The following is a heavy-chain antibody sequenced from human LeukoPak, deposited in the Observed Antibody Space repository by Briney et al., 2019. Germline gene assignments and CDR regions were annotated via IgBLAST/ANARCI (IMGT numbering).Heavy chain of an antibody. CDR3: ARGRHSGYEYIPDY. CDR1: GFTFSNHA. D-gene: IGHD5-12*01. V-gene: IGHV3-30*04. J-gene: IGHJ4*02. CDR2: ITYDGVNE. Sequence: PGGSLRLSCAASGFTFSNHAIHWVRQAPGKGLEWVGVITYDGVNEYYGDSVKGRFSISRDNSKNTLSLQMNSLRAEDTAVYYCARGRHSGYEYIPDYWGQGTLVTVSS.